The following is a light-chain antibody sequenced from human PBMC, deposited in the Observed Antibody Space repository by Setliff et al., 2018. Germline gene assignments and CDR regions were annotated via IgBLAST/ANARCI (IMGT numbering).Light chain of an antibody. V-gene: IGLV2-14*01. CDR3: TSYTTGGTYV. Sequence: QSALTQPASVSGAPGQSITISCTGTRYDVGGYNFVSWYQHHPGKAPKLMIYDVSVRPSGVSNRFSGSKSGNTASLTISGLQAEDEADYFCTSYTTGGTYVFGAGTKVTVL. CDR1: RYDVGGYNF. CDR2: DVS. J-gene: IGLJ1*01.